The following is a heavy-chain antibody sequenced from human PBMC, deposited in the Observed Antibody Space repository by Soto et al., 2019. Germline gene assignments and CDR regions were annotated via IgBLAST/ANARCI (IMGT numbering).Heavy chain of an antibody. Sequence: QVQLVESGGGLVKPEGSLRLSCAASGFTFSAYYMSWIRQAPGKGLEWVSYISDSGSLTHYGDSVKGRFTISRDNAKASLYLQMDSLRAEDTAIYDCARALVPGVGALSQWGQGTLVTVSS. CDR2: ISDSGSLT. V-gene: IGHV3-11*01. CDR3: ARALVPGVGALSQ. J-gene: IGHJ4*02. D-gene: IGHD1-26*01. CDR1: GFTFSAYY.